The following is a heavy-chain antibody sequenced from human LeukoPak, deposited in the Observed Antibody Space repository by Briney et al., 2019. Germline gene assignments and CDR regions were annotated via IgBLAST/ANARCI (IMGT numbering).Heavy chain of an antibody. Sequence: KPSETLSLTCTVSGSSISSAYYWSWIRQPPGKGLEWLGEINHSGVTNYNPSLKSRVTISEDQSKNQFSLKLTSVTAADTAVYYCARHWRRLLVWSEAGFDPWGQGTLVTVSS. V-gene: IGHV4-34*01. CDR3: ARHWRRLLVWSEAGFDP. D-gene: IGHD3-10*01. J-gene: IGHJ5*02. CDR1: GSSISSAYY. CDR2: INHSGVT.